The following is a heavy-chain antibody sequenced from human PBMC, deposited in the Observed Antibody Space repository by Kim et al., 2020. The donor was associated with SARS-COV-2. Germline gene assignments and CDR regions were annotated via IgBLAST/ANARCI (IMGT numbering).Heavy chain of an antibody. CDR1: GGSISSSSYY. Sequence: SETLSLTCTVSGGSISSSSYYWGWIRQPPGKGLEWIGSIYYSGSTYYNPSLKSRVTISVDTSKNQFSLKLSSVTAADTAVYYCASGVLPLSAVAGIGVDYWGQGTLVTVSS. J-gene: IGHJ4*02. CDR3: ASGVLPLSAVAGIGVDY. V-gene: IGHV4-39*01. D-gene: IGHD6-19*01. CDR2: IYYSGST.